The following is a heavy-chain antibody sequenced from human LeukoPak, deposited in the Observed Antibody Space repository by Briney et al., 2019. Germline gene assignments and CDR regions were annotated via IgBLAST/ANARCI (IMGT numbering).Heavy chain of an antibody. CDR3: ARLEASTGKFYFDY. CDR2: IYYSGST. CDR1: GGSISSYY. J-gene: IGHJ4*02. V-gene: IGHV4-59*08. Sequence: PSETLSLTCTLSGGSISSYYWSWIRQPPGKGLEWIGYIYYSGSTNYNPSLKSRVTISLDTSKSQFSLKLNSVTAADTAIYYCARLEASTGKFYFDYWGQGTLVTVSS. D-gene: IGHD6-13*01.